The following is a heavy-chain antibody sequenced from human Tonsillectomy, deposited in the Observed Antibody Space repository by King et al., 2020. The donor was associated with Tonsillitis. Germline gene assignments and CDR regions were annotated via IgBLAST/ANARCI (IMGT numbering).Heavy chain of an antibody. V-gene: IGHV2-5*01. CDR1: GFSLSTSGVG. CDR3: ADFSTVTTPDAFDI. CDR2: IYWNDDK. D-gene: IGHD4-17*01. Sequence: TLKESGPTLVKPTQTLTLTCTFSGFSLSTSGVGVGWIRQPPGKALEWLALIYWNDDKRYSPSLKSRLTITKDTSKNQVVLTMTNMDPVDTATYYCADFSTVTTPDAFDIWGQGTMVTVSS. J-gene: IGHJ3*02.